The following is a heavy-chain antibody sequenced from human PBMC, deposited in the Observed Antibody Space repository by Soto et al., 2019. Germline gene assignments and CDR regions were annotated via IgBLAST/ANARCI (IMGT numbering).Heavy chain of an antibody. J-gene: IGHJ4*02. CDR2: ISGSGGNT. D-gene: IGHD3-3*01. V-gene: IGHV3-23*01. Sequence: LRFSCAASGFTFSNYAMSWVRQAPGKGLEWVSAISGSGGNTYYADSVKGRFTISRDNSKNTLYLQMNSLRAEDTAVYYCAKDRPYYDFCVYWGQGTLVTVSS. CDR3: AKDRPYYDFCVY. CDR1: GFTFSNYA.